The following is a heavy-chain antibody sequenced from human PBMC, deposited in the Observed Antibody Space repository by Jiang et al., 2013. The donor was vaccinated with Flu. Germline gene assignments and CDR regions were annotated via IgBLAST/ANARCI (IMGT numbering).Heavy chain of an antibody. CDR2: VYPGGSDT. CDR3: ARVALECSGGSCLDFDY. J-gene: IGHJ4*02. D-gene: IGHD2-15*01. V-gene: IGHV5-51*01. Sequence: GAEVKKPGESLRISCKASGYRFFNYWIGWVCQMPGKDLEWMGIVYPGGSDTRYRPSFHGQVTISADKSITRYLQWSSLKASDSAMYYCARVALECSGGSCLDFDYWGQGTLVSVSS. CDR1: GYRFFNYW.